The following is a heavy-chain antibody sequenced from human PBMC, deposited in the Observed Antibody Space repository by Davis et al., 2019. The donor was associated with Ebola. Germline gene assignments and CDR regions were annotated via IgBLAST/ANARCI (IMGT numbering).Heavy chain of an antibody. V-gene: IGHV1-3*01. Sequence: ASVKVSCKASGYTFTSYAMHWVRQAPGQRLEWMGWINAGNGNTKYSQKFQGRVTITRDTSASTAYMELSSLRSEDTAVYYCARARIAVAPDAFDIWGQGTMVTVSS. CDR1: GYTFTSYA. CDR3: ARARIAVAPDAFDI. J-gene: IGHJ3*02. D-gene: IGHD6-19*01. CDR2: INAGNGNT.